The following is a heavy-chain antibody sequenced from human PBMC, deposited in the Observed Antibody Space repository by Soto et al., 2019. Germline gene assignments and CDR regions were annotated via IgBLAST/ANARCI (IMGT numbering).Heavy chain of an antibody. D-gene: IGHD6-6*01. V-gene: IGHV4-34*01. Sequence: RIIQHKGKGLEWIGEINHSGSAAYNPSLKSRVTISVDTSKNQFSLKLSSVTAADTAVYYCARASRKQLVRTLYAFDISAQRPIVTVSS. J-gene: IGHJ3*02. CDR2: INHSGSA. CDR3: ARASRKQLVRTLYAFDI.